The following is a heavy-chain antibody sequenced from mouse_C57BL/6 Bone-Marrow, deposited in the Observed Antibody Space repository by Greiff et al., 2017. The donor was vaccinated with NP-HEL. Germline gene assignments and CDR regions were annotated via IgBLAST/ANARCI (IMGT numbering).Heavy chain of an antibody. CDR1: GFTFSSYG. CDR2: ISSGGSYT. Sequence: EVQLVESGGDLVKPGGSLKLSCAASGFTFSSYGMSWVRQTPDKRLEWVATISSGGSYTYYPDSVKGRFTISRDNAKNTLYLQMSSLKSEDTAMYYCARRGTTVVAPFDVWGKGTTVTVSS. CDR3: ARRGTTVVAPFDV. V-gene: IGHV5-6*01. J-gene: IGHJ1*03. D-gene: IGHD1-1*01.